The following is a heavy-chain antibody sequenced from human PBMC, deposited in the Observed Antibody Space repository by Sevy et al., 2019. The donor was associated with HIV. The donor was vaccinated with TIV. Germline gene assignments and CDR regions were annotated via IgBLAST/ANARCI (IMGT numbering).Heavy chain of an antibody. Sequence: ATVKVSCKASGYTFTSYGISWVRQAPGQGLEWMGWISAYNGNTNYPQKLQGRVTMTTDRSTSTAYMELRSLRSDDTAVYYCARDRTRGNYDFWSCPRGWFDPWGQGTLVSVSS. V-gene: IGHV1-18*01. CDR1: GYTFTSYG. CDR3: ARDRTRGNYDFWSCPRGWFDP. D-gene: IGHD3-3*01. J-gene: IGHJ5*02. CDR2: ISAYNGNT.